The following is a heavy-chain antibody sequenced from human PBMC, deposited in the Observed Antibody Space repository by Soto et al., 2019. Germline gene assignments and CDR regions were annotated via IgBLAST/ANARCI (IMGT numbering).Heavy chain of an antibody. Sequence: SETLSLTCTVSGGSISSYYWSWIRQPPGKGLEWIGYIYYSGSTNYNPSLKSRVTISVDTSKNQFSLKLSSVTAADTAVYYCARLYCSSTSCDLLSGTFDIWGQGTMVTVSS. CDR2: IYYSGST. CDR3: ARLYCSSTSCDLLSGTFDI. V-gene: IGHV4-59*08. J-gene: IGHJ3*02. CDR1: GGSISSYY. D-gene: IGHD2-2*01.